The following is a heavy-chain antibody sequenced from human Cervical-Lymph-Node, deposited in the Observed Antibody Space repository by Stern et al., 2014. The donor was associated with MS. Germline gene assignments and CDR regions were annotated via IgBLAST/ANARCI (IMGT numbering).Heavy chain of an antibody. CDR3: ARGVVSNRAAATQHNLFDP. J-gene: IGHJ5*02. V-gene: IGHV1-69*09. D-gene: IGHD2-15*01. Sequence: QMQLVQSGAEVKKPGSSVNVSCKASGGTFSSSYAITWMRQAPGQGLEWMGRIIPILGLPNYAQKFQGRVTITADTSTSTAYMELSSLRSEDTAVYYCARGVVSNRAAATQHNLFDPWGQGTLVTVSS. CDR1: GGTFSSSYA. CDR2: IIPILGLP.